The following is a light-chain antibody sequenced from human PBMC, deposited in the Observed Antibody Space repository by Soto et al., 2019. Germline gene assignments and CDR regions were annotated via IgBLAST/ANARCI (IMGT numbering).Light chain of an antibody. CDR3: HQYDYWPLT. Sequence: EVVMTQSPATLSMSAGESAALSCRASRSVSSNLAWYQQKPGQAPRLLFYGASTRATGIPARFSGSGSGTDFTLTISSLQSEDFAVYYCHQYDYWPLTFGGGTKVDIK. J-gene: IGKJ4*01. V-gene: IGKV3D-15*01. CDR2: GAS. CDR1: RSVSSN.